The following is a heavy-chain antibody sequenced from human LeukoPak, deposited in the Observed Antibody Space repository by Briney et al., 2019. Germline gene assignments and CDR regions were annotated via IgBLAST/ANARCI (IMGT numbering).Heavy chain of an antibody. V-gene: IGHV1-2*02. CDR3: ARPREAATTFRAFDI. J-gene: IGHJ3*02. D-gene: IGHD2-15*01. CDR2: LNPNSGGT. Sequence: ASVKVSCKASGYTFTGYYMHWVRQAPGQGLEWMGWLNPNSGGTNYAQKFQGRLTMTRDTSISTAYMELSSLSSDDTAVYYCARPREAATTFRAFDIWGQGTMVTVSS. CDR1: GYTFTGYY.